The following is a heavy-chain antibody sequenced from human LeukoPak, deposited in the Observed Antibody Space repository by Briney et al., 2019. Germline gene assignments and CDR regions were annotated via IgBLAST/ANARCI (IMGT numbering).Heavy chain of an antibody. CDR3: ARQYSYGSRAFDY. CDR1: GFTFSDYY. V-gene: IGHV3-11*01. D-gene: IGHD5-18*01. CDR2: ISSSGSTI. J-gene: IGHJ4*02. Sequence: PGGSLRLSCAASGFTFSDYYMNWIRQAPGKGLEWVPYISSSGSTIYYADSVKGRFTISRDNAKNSLYLQMNSLRAEDTAVYYSARQYSYGSRAFDYWGQGTLVTVSS.